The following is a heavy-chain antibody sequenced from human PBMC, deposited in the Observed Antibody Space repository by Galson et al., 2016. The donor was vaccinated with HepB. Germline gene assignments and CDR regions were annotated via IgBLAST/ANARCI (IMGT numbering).Heavy chain of an antibody. D-gene: IGHD3-10*01. CDR2: TYYRSKRYN. V-gene: IGHV6-1*01. Sequence: CAISGDSVSSNSATWNWIRQSPSRGLEWLGRTYYRSKRYNDYAVSVKSRININPDTSKKQFSLQLNSVTPEDTAVYYCARGQFGNYFHAMDVWGQGTTVTVFS. J-gene: IGHJ6*02. CDR1: GDSVSSNSAT. CDR3: ARGQFGNYFHAMDV.